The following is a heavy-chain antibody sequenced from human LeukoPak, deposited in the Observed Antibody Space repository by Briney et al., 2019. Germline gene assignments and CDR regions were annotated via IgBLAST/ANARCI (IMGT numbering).Heavy chain of an antibody. Sequence: ASVKVSCKASGYTFTSYDINWVRQATGQGLEWMGWMNPNNGTTGYAQKFQGRVTMTRNTSISTAYMELSSLRSEDTAVYYCARRVQDYYGSGSYYYYYYMDVWGKGTTVTVSS. V-gene: IGHV1-8*01. D-gene: IGHD3-10*01. CDR2: MNPNNGTT. CDR1: GYTFTSYD. J-gene: IGHJ6*03. CDR3: ARRVQDYYGSGSYYYYYYMDV.